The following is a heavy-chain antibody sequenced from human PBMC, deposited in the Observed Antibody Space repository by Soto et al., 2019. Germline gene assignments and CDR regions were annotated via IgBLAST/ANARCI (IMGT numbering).Heavy chain of an antibody. V-gene: IGHV1-69*12. CDR3: ARCPAEHYYGSVGH. CDR1: GGTFSSYA. Sequence: QVQLVQSGAEVKKPGSSVKVSCKASGGTFSSYAISWVRQAPGQGLEWMVGIIPIFGTANYAQKFQGRVTMPGDESTSTAYMELISLRSEDAAWYYCARCPAEHYYGSVGHWGQGNLVTVSS. J-gene: IGHJ4*02. CDR2: IIPIFGTA. D-gene: IGHD3-10*01.